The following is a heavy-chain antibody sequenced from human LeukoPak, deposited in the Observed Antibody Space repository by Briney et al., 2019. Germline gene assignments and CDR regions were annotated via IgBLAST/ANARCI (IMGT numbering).Heavy chain of an antibody. J-gene: IGHJ4*02. CDR2: IYYSGST. CDR3: ARRDGRD. CDR1: GGSISSSSYY. Sequence: SETLSLTCTVSGGSISSSSYYWGWIRQPPGKGLEWIGSIYYSGSTYYNPSLKSRVTISVDTSKNQFSLKLSSVTAADTAVYYCARRDGRDWGQGTLVTVSS. V-gene: IGHV4-39*01. D-gene: IGHD5-24*01.